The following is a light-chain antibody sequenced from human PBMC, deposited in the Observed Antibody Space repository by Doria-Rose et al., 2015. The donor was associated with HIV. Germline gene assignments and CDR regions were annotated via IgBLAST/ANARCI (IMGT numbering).Light chain of an antibody. J-gene: IGKJ5*01. CDR3: QQYGTSRGT. CDR2: DAS. V-gene: IGKV3-20*01. Sequence: EIVMTQSPGTLSLPPGERATLSCRASQRVKSSYLAWYQQKPGQAPRLLIYDASTRATGIPDRFSGSGSGTDFTLIISRLEPEDVAVYYCQQYGTSRGTFGQGTRLEVK. CDR1: QRVKSSY.